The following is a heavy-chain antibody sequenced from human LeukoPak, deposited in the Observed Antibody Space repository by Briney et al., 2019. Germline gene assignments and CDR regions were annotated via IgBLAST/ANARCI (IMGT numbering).Heavy chain of an antibody. Sequence: ETLSLTCAVYGGSFSGYYWSWIRQPPGKGLEWIGEINHSGSTNYNPSLKSRVTISVDTSKNQFSLKLSSVTAADTAVYYCARRSNSSGSDYWGQGTLVTVSS. CDR1: GGSFSGYY. D-gene: IGHD6-19*01. CDR3: ARRSNSSGSDY. V-gene: IGHV4-34*01. CDR2: INHSGST. J-gene: IGHJ4*02.